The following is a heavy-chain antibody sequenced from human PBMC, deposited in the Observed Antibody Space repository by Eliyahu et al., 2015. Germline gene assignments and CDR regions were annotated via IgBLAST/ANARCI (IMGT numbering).Heavy chain of an antibody. CDR3: AKDRLSGGRSSWYCLDY. D-gene: IGHD6-13*01. J-gene: IGHJ4*02. CDR2: IRYDGSNK. CDR1: GFTFXRYG. V-gene: IGHV3-30*02. Sequence: QVQLVESGGGVVQPGGSLRLSCAXSGFTFXRYGLPWVRQAPGKGLEWVAFIRYDGSNKYYADSVKGRFTISRDNSKNTLYLQMNSLRAEDTAVYYCAKDRLSGGRSSWYCLDYWGQGTLVTVSS.